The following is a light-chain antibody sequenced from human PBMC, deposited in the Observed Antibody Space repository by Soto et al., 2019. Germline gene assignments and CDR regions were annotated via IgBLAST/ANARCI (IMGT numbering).Light chain of an antibody. V-gene: IGKV3-20*01. Sequence: EIVLTQSPGTLSLSPWERATLSCRASQSVSNNYLAWYQQKPGQAPRLLIYGASNRATGIPDRFSGSGSGKDFTLTISRLEPEDFAVYYCQQYGSSGTFGQGTKVDI. J-gene: IGKJ1*01. CDR1: QSVSNNY. CDR2: GAS. CDR3: QQYGSSGT.